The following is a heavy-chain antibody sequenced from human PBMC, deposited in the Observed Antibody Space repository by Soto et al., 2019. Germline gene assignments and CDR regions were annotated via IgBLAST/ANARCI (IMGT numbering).Heavy chain of an antibody. J-gene: IGHJ4*02. V-gene: IGHV1-46*02. D-gene: IGHD2-21*02. CDR2: IHPSGGGT. Sequence: QVQLVQSGAEVRKPGASVKVSCKPSGYTFNTYYLHWLRQAPGQALEWMGVIHPSGGGTTYAQKFVGRGPVTRDTSTTTVCMELSSLRSDDTAVYYCARGGHIAVVTASFDYWGQGTLVTVSS. CDR3: ARGGHIAVVTASFDY. CDR1: GYTFNTYY.